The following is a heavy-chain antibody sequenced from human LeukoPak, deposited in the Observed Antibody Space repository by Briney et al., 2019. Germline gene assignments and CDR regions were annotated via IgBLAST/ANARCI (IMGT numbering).Heavy chain of an antibody. CDR2: IYYSGNT. Sequence: PSDTLSLPCTVSGDSLNIYHWRWIRQPPGKGLEWIGNIYYSGNTNFNPSLKSRVTMSVDTSNNQFSLKLSSVTAADTAMYYCASFSNWYLMYWGQATLVTVSS. J-gene: IGHJ4*02. D-gene: IGHD1-7*01. CDR3: ASFSNWYLMY. V-gene: IGHV4-59*08. CDR1: GDSLNIYH.